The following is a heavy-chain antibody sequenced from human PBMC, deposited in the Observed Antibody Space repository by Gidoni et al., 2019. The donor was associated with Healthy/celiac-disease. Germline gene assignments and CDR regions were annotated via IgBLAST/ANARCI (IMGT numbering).Heavy chain of an antibody. D-gene: IGHD3-22*01. J-gene: IGHJ4*02. CDR3: AKDLDSSGYYDY. CDR1: GFTFSSYG. Sequence: QVQLVESGGGVVSPGRYLRLSCAAPGFTFSSYGMHLVRQAPGKGLEWVAVISYDGSNKYYADSVKGRFTISRDNSKNTLYLQMNSLRAEDTAVYYCAKDLDSSGYYDYWGQGTLVTVSS. V-gene: IGHV3-30*18. CDR2: ISYDGSNK.